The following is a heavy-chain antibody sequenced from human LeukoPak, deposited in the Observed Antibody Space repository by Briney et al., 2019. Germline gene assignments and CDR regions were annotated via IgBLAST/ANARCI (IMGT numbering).Heavy chain of an antibody. Sequence: GESLKISCKASGYISSYSWIAWVRQTPGKGLEWMGIIYPGDSDTRYSPSFQGQVTISADLSTTTAYLRWSSLKDSDTAMYYCARADGYTAHFDSWGQGALVTVSS. CDR1: GYISSYSW. CDR2: IYPGDSDT. D-gene: IGHD5-24*01. V-gene: IGHV5-51*01. CDR3: ARADGYTAHFDS. J-gene: IGHJ5*02.